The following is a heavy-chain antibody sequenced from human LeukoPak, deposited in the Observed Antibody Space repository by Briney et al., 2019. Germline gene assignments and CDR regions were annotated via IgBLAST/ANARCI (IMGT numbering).Heavy chain of an antibody. Sequence: GASVKVSCKASGGTFSSYAISWVRQAPGQGLEWMGGIIPIFGTANYAQKFQGRVTITTDESTSTAYMELSSLRSEDTAVYYCARVDYYDSSGYYQVFDYWGQGTLVTVSS. D-gene: IGHD3-22*01. CDR3: ARVDYYDSSGYYQVFDY. V-gene: IGHV1-69*05. CDR2: IIPIFGTA. J-gene: IGHJ4*02. CDR1: GGTFSSYA.